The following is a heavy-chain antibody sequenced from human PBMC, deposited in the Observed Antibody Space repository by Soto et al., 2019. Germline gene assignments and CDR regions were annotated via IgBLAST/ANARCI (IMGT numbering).Heavy chain of an antibody. CDR3: AIDTAPGGGLGY. Sequence: ASVKVSCKASGYTFTRYDTNWVRQATGQGLEWMGWMNPNSGDAGYALKFQGRVTMTRDTSISTAYLELNSLRSEDTAVYYCAIDTAPGGGLGYWGQGTLVTVSS. J-gene: IGHJ4*02. CDR2: MNPNSGDA. D-gene: IGHD5-18*01. CDR1: GYTFTRYD. V-gene: IGHV1-8*01.